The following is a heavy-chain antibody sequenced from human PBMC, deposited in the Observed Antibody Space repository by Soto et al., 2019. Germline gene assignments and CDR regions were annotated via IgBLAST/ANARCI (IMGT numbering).Heavy chain of an antibody. D-gene: IGHD2-8*02. Sequence: PSQTLSLTGIVSVGSISSYYWSWIRQRAGKGLEWIGRIYTSGSTNYNPSLKSRVTMSVDTSKNQFSLKLSSVTAADTAVYYCARATAGGWFNRWGQGTLVAVSS. J-gene: IGHJ5*02. CDR3: ARATAGGWFNR. CDR1: VGSISSYY. CDR2: IYTSGST. V-gene: IGHV4-4*07.